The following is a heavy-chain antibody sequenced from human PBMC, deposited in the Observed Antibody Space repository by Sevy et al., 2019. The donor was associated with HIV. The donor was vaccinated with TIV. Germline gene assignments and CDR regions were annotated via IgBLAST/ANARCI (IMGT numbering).Heavy chain of an antibody. Sequence: SETLSLTCTVSGGSISSGGYYWSWIHQHPGKGLEWIGYIYYSGSTYYNPSLKSRVTISVDTSKNQFSLKLSSVTAADTAVYYCARDVADYYDSSGYPQRPDAFDIWGQGTMVTVSS. D-gene: IGHD3-22*01. V-gene: IGHV4-31*03. CDR3: ARDVADYYDSSGYPQRPDAFDI. CDR2: IYYSGST. CDR1: GGSISSGGYY. J-gene: IGHJ3*02.